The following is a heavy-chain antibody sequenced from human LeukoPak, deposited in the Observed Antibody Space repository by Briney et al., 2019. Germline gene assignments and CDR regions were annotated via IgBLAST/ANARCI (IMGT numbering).Heavy chain of an antibody. Sequence: SGKVSCKASGGTFISYAIIWWRQAPRQGLEWRGGFIPIFSTANYAKKFQGRVTITPDEHTGTAYMKLSSLRSEETAVYYCARGRTGGYMDVWRKGTTVSVSS. J-gene: IGHJ6*03. V-gene: IGHV1-69*13. CDR3: ARGRTGGYMDV. CDR1: GGTFISYA. D-gene: IGHD1-14*01. CDR2: FIPIFSTA.